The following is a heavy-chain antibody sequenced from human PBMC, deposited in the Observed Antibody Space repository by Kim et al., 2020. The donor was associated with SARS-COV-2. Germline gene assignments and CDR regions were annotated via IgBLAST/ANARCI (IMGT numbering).Heavy chain of an antibody. Sequence: TIYADSVEGRFTVSRDAAKNTLYFQMNNLGVEDTAVYYCVRDGAGDILFDYWGQGAPVTVSS. V-gene: IGHV3-74*01. J-gene: IGHJ4*02. CDR2: T. D-gene: IGHD3-10*01. CDR3: VRDGAGDILFDY.